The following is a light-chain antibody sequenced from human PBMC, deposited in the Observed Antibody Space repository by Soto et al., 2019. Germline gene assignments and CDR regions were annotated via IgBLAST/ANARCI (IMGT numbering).Light chain of an antibody. Sequence: DIQMTQSPSSLSASVGDRVTITCQASQAISYYLNWYQHKPGEPPKLLIFGASSLQSGVPSRFSGRGSQTDFTLIVNSLYPVDSATYYCQQRFTPQLTLGQGTRLDIK. CDR2: GAS. CDR3: QQRFTPQLT. V-gene: IGKV1-39*01. J-gene: IGKJ5*01. CDR1: QAISYY.